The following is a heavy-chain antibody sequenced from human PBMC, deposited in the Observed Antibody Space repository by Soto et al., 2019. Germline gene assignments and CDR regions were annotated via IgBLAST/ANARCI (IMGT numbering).Heavy chain of an antibody. CDR1: GFTFSRYG. J-gene: IGHJ1*01. Sequence: QVQLVESGGGVVQPGRSLRLSCVVSGFTFSRYGMHWVRQAPGKGLEWVAVIWSDGSIKYYADSVKGRFTISRDNSKNTLYLQMNSLRAEDTAVYYCARPGYYGSGSYSEYLQPWGQGTLVTVSS. CDR3: ARPGYYGSGSYSEYLQP. D-gene: IGHD3-10*01. CDR2: IWSDGSIK. V-gene: IGHV3-33*01.